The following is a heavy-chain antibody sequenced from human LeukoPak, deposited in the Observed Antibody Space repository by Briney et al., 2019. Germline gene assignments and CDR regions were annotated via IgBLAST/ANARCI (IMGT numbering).Heavy chain of an antibody. V-gene: IGHV4-39*07. D-gene: IGHD3-10*01. CDR3: ARQQWFGESNWFDP. CDR1: GGSISSSSYY. Sequence: PSETLSLTCTVSGGSISSSSYYWGWIRQPPGKGLEWIGSIYYSGSTYYNPSLKSRVTISVDTSKNQFSLKLSSVTAADTAVYYCARQQWFGESNWFDPWGQGTLVTVSS. CDR2: IYYSGST. J-gene: IGHJ5*02.